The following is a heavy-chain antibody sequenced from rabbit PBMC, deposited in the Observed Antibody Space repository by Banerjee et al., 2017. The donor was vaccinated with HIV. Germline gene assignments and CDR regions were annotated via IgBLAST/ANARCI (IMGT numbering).Heavy chain of an antibody. V-gene: IGHV1S40*01. J-gene: IGHJ4*01. D-gene: IGHD6-1*01. Sequence: QSLEESGGGLVQPEGSLTLTCKASGIDFSSKYYMCWVRQAPGKGLEWIACICSDSGSTWYASWAKGRFTISKTSSTTVTLQKTSLTAADTATYFCARVGYAGYDGYDYVMNGYYFNLWGPGTLVTVS. CDR2: ICSDSGST. CDR3: ARVGYAGYDGYDYVMNGYYFNL. CDR1: GIDFSSKYY.